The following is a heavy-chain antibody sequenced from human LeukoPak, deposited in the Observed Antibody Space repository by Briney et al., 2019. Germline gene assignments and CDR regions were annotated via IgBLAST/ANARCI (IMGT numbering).Heavy chain of an antibody. CDR1: GFTFSNVR. J-gene: IGHJ4*02. D-gene: IGHD3/OR15-3a*01. CDR2: IKRKGDDGTI. Sequence: GGSLRLSCAASGFTFSNVRMSWVRQAPGRGLEWVGRIKRKGDDGTIDYAAPVKGRLSVSRDDSKNMLYLQMNSLKSEDTAVYYCTAGTGRSECDCWGPGTLVTVSS. V-gene: IGHV3-15*01. CDR3: TAGTGRSECDC.